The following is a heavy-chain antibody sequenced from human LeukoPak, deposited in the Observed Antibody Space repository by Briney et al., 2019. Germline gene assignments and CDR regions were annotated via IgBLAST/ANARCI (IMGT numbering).Heavy chain of an antibody. CDR3: AREREGVGLYCSSTSCYTNWFDP. Sequence: GASVKVSCKASGGTFSSYAISWVRQAPGQGLEWMGGIIPIFGTANYAQKFQGRVTITADESTSTAYMELSSLRSEDTAVYYCAREREGVGLYCSSTSCYTNWFDPWGQGTLVTVSS. CDR1: GGTFSSYA. D-gene: IGHD2-2*02. V-gene: IGHV1-69*13. CDR2: IIPIFGTA. J-gene: IGHJ5*02.